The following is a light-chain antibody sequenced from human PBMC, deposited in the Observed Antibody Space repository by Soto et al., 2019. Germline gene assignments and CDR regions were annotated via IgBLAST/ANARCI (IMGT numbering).Light chain of an antibody. CDR3: SSYTSSSTNYV. J-gene: IGLJ1*01. CDR2: EVG. CDR1: SSDVGGYKY. V-gene: IGLV2-14*01. Sequence: QSALTQPASVSGSPGQSITISCTGTSSDVGGYKYVSWYQQHPGKAPKLMIYEVGNRPSGVSNRFSGSKSGNTASLTISGLQAEDEADYYCSSYTSSSTNYVFGTGTKLTVL.